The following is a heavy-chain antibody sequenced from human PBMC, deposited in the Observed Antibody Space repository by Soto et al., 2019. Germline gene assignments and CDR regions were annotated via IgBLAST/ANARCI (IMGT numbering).Heavy chain of an antibody. CDR3: PTASKSIAARHLVDY. Sequence: SQTLSLTCAISGDSVSSNSAAWNWIRQSPSRGLEWLGRTYYRSKWYNDYAVSVKSRITINPDTSKNQFSLQLNSVTPEDTAVYCCPTASKSIAARHLVDYWGQGTLVTVSS. V-gene: IGHV6-1*01. D-gene: IGHD6-6*01. CDR2: TYYRSKWYN. CDR1: GDSVSSNSAA. J-gene: IGHJ4*02.